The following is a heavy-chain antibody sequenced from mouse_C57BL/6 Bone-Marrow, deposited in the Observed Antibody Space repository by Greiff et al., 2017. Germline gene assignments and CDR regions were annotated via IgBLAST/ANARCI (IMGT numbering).Heavy chain of an antibody. Sequence: EVKLMESGPGLVKPSQSLSLTCSVTGYSITSGYYWNWIRQFPGNKLEWMGYISYDGSNNYNPSLKNRISITRDTSKNQFFLKLNSVTTEDTATYYCARDRLYYDYDSAMDYWGQGTSVTVSS. D-gene: IGHD2-4*01. CDR2: ISYDGSN. CDR3: ARDRLYYDYDSAMDY. V-gene: IGHV3-6*01. CDR1: GYSITSGYY. J-gene: IGHJ4*01.